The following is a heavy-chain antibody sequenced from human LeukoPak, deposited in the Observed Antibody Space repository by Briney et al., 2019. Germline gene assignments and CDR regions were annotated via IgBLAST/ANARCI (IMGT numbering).Heavy chain of an antibody. CDR2: INHSGST. Sequence: SETLSLTCAVYGGFFSGYYWSWIRQPPGKGLEWIGEINHSGSTNYNPSLKSRVTISVDTSKNQFSLKLSSVTAADTAVYYCARGPLRLWFGELLYAFDIWGQGTMVTVSS. V-gene: IGHV4-34*01. D-gene: IGHD3-10*01. CDR1: GGFFSGYY. J-gene: IGHJ3*02. CDR3: ARGPLRLWFGELLYAFDI.